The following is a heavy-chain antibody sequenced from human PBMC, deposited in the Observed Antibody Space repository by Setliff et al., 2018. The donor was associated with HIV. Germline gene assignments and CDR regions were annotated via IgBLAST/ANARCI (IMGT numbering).Heavy chain of an antibody. D-gene: IGHD6-13*01. CDR3: ARSPSYRSSWEYYFDY. Sequence: PSETLSLTCTVSGGSISGYHWNWLRQTPGKGLEWIVYTYTSRGTNYNHSLRTRVIISVDTSNQFSLKLSSVTAADAAVYYCARSPSYRSSWEYYFDYWGQGILVTVSS. V-gene: IGHV4-4*09. J-gene: IGHJ4*02. CDR2: TYTSRGT. CDR1: GGSISGYH.